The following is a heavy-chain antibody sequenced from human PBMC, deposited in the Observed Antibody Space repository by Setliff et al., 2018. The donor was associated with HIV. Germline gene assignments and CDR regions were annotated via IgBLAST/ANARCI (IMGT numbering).Heavy chain of an antibody. Sequence: PSETLSLTCSVSGGSMSTFYWSWIRQPAGKGLEWIGRIYTSGSTIYNPSLRSRFTMSVDTSKNQFSLKLNSLTAADTAVYYCTRVFPPIRGAPFGTPPGAFDIWGQGTMVTVSS. V-gene: IGHV4-4*07. D-gene: IGHD2-15*01. J-gene: IGHJ3*02. CDR3: TRVFPPIRGAPFGTPPGAFDI. CDR1: GGSMSTFY. CDR2: IYTSGST.